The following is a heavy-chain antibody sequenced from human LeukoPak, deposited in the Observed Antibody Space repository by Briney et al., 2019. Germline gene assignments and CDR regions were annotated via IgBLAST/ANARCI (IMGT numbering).Heavy chain of an antibody. Sequence: SQTLSLTCTVSGGSISSGDYYWSWIRQPPGKGLEWIGYIYYSGSTNYNPSLKSRVTISVDTSKNQFSLKLSSVTAADTAVYYCARGVIAVAAPYYFDYWGQGTLVTVSS. D-gene: IGHD6-19*01. CDR3: ARGVIAVAAPYYFDY. CDR1: GGSISSGDYY. V-gene: IGHV4-30-4*01. J-gene: IGHJ4*02. CDR2: IYYSGST.